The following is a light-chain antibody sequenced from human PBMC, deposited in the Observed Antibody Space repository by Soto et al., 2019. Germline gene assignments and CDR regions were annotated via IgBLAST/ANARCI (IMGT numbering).Light chain of an antibody. J-gene: IGLJ2*01. Sequence: QSALTQPRSVSGSPGQSVTISCTGTSGDVGAYDRVSWYQHHPTKAPKLIIYDVTKRPSGVPDRFSGSKSGNTASLTISGVQADDEADYYCCSCAAIYPYVLFGGGTKLTVL. CDR2: DVT. CDR3: CSCAAIYPYVL. V-gene: IGLV2-11*01. CDR1: SGDVGAYDR.